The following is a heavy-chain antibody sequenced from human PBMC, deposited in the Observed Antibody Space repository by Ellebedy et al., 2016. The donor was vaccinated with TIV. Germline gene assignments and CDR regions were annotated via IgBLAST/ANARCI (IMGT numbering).Heavy chain of an antibody. J-gene: IGHJ5*02. CDR1: GDSLTYRY. CDR3: ATSREAADENWFDP. CDR2: ITPFNGNT. Sequence: ASVKVSCKASGDSLTYRYLHWVRQAPGQALEWMGWITPFNGNTNYAQKFQDRVTISGDTSMSTAYMELNSLRSDDTAMYYCATSREAADENWFDPWGQGTLVTVSS. D-gene: IGHD6-13*01. V-gene: IGHV1-45*02.